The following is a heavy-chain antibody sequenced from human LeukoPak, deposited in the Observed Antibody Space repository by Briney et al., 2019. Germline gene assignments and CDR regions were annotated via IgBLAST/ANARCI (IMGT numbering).Heavy chain of an antibody. D-gene: IGHD3-3*01. J-gene: IGHJ4*02. CDR1: GFTFSSYW. CDR2: IKQDGSEK. CDR3: ARGNDYDFWRGSRYYFDY. Sequence: PGGSLRLSCAASGFTFSSYWMSWVRQAPGKGLEWVANIKQDGSEKYYVDSGKGRFTISRDNAKNSLYLQMNSLRVEDTAVYYCARGNDYDFWRGSRYYFDYWGQGTLVTVSS. V-gene: IGHV3-7*01.